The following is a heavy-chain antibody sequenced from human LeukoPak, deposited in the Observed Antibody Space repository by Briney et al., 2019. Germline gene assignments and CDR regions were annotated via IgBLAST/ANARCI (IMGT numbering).Heavy chain of an antibody. D-gene: IGHD2-15*01. CDR2: ISAYNGNT. Sequence: ASVKVSCKASGYTFTSYGNSWVRQAPGQGLEGMGWISAYNGNTNYAQKLQGRVTMTTDTSTSTAYMELRSLRSDDTAVYYCARDRGIYCSGGSCFDYWGQGTLVTVSS. V-gene: IGHV1-18*04. J-gene: IGHJ4*02. CDR1: GYTFTSYG. CDR3: ARDRGIYCSGGSCFDY.